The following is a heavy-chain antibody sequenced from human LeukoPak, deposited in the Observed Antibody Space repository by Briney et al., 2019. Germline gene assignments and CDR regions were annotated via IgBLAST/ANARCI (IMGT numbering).Heavy chain of an antibody. D-gene: IGHD1-26*01. Sequence: SETLSLTCSVSGGPITEYYWSWIREPPGKGVEWIGYIYHTGSTNYSPSLKSRVTMSVDASRNQFSLKLVSVTAADTAVYYCARDRGTTGYYYLDSWGQGILVTVSS. CDR1: GGPITEYY. V-gene: IGHV4-59*01. CDR3: ARDRGTTGYYYLDS. J-gene: IGHJ4*02. CDR2: IYHTGST.